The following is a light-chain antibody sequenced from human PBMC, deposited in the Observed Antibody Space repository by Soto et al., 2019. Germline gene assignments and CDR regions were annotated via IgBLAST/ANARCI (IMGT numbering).Light chain of an antibody. V-gene: IGKV3-11*01. Sequence: EIVLTQSPATLSLSPGERATLSCRASQSVSSYLAWYQQKPGQAPRLLISDASNRATGIPARFSGSGSGTDLTLTISSLEPEDFAVYYCQHRSEWPVSFGQGTRLETK. CDR3: QHRSEWPVS. CDR2: DAS. J-gene: IGKJ5*01. CDR1: QSVSSY.